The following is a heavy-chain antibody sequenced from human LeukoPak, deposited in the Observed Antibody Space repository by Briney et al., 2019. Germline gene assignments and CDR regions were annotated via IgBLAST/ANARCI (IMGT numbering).Heavy chain of an antibody. CDR3: ARDMLGVAAAQDWYFDL. Sequence: SETLFLTCTVHGGPISSHYWSWIRQPTGKGLEWNGHIYDSGSTIDNHTIKSRVTISVDSSKNQFCVKLSSVSAAGTAVYYWARDMLGVAAAQDWYFDLWGRGTLVTVSS. CDR2: IYDSGST. D-gene: IGHD6-13*01. V-gene: IGHV4-59*11. CDR1: GGPISSHY. J-gene: IGHJ2*01.